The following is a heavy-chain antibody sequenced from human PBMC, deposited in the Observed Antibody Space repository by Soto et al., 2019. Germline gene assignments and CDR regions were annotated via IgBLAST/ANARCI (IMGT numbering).Heavy chain of an antibody. D-gene: IGHD2-15*01. CDR2: INHSGST. Sequence: SETLSLTCAVYGGSFSGYYWSWIRQPPGKGLEWIGEINHSGSTNYNPSLKSRVTISVDTSKNQFSLKLSSVTAADTAVYYCARTENCSGGSCYSPWFDPWGQGTLVTVSS. V-gene: IGHV4-34*01. CDR3: ARTENCSGGSCYSPWFDP. J-gene: IGHJ5*02. CDR1: GGSFSGYY.